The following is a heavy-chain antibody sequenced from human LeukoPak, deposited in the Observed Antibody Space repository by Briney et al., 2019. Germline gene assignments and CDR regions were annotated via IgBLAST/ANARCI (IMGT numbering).Heavy chain of an antibody. Sequence: GGSLRLSCAASGFTFSSYSMNWVRQAPGKGLEWVSSISSSSSYIYYADSVKGRFTISRDNAKNSLYLQMNSLRAEDTAVYYCARDVTDDSSGYFYWGQGTQVTISS. CDR2: ISSSSSYI. CDR1: GFTFSSYS. V-gene: IGHV3-21*01. D-gene: IGHD3-22*01. J-gene: IGHJ4*02. CDR3: ARDVTDDSSGYFY.